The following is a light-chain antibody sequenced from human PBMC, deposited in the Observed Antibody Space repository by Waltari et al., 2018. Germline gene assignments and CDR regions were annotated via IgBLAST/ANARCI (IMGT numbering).Light chain of an antibody. Sequence: QSVLTQPPSASGTPGQRVTISCSGRASNIGGNLVNWYQHLPGKAPKLRIYRSVQRPSGVPDRFSASKTGTSASRAISGLQSEDEAEYVCASWDDSLNGHWVFGGGTKVTVL. CDR1: ASNIGGNL. CDR3: ASWDDSLNGHWV. J-gene: IGLJ3*02. CDR2: RSV. V-gene: IGLV1-44*01.